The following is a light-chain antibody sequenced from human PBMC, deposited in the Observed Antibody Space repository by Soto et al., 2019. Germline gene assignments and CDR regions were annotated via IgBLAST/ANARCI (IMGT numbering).Light chain of an antibody. J-gene: IGKJ4*01. Sequence: DILMTQSPDSLVVSLGERATINCKSSQSVLYIPTNKNYLAWYQQKPGQPPKLLIYWASTRESGVPDRCSGSGSGTDFTLTISSLQAEDVAVYYCQQYFTTPRLGFGGGTKVGIK. CDR2: WAS. CDR3: QQYFTTPRLG. V-gene: IGKV4-1*01. CDR1: QSVLYIPTNKNY.